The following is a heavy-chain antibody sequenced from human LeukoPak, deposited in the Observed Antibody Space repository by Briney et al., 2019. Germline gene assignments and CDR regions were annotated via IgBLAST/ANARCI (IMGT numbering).Heavy chain of an antibody. CDR3: ARTAATGTSHFYMRPFDP. Sequence: GASVKVSCKVSGYTLTELSMHWVRQAPGQGLEWMGWINPNTGGTNYAQKFQGRVTMTRDTSISTAYMELSRLRSDDTAVYYCARTAATGTSHFYMRPFDPWGQGTLVTVSS. J-gene: IGHJ5*02. V-gene: IGHV1-2*02. D-gene: IGHD6-13*01. CDR2: INPNTGGT. CDR1: GYTLTELS.